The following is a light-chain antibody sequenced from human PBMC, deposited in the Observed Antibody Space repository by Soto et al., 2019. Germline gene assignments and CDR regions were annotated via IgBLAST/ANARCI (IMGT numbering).Light chain of an antibody. Sequence: DIQMTQSPSSLAAFIGDRVTITCRASQSISNFLNWYQQKPGKAPKLLIYAASSLQSGGPSTFSGSGSGTDFSLTISSLQPEDFATYFCQQTYAAPHTFGQGTKMEI. J-gene: IGKJ2*01. CDR3: QQTYAAPHT. CDR2: AAS. V-gene: IGKV1-39*01. CDR1: QSISNF.